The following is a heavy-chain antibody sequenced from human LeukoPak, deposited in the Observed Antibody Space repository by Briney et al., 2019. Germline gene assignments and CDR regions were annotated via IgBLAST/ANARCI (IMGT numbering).Heavy chain of an antibody. Sequence: ETLSLTCAVYGGSFSGYYWSWVRQAPGKGLEWVSSISSSSSYIYYADSVKGRFTISGDNAKNSLYLQMNSLRAEDTAVYYCAREDSPYYFDYWGQGTLVTVSS. CDR1: GGSFSGYY. J-gene: IGHJ4*02. CDR3: AREDSPYYFDY. V-gene: IGHV3-21*01. CDR2: ISSSSSYI.